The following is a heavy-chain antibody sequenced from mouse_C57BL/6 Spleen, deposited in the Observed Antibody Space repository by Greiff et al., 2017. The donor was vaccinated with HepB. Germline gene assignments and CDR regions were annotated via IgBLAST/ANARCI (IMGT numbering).Heavy chain of an antibody. J-gene: IGHJ3*01. CDR1: GYTFTSYW. Sequence: QVQLQQPGAELVRPGTSVKLSCKASGYTFTSYWMHWVKQRPGQGLEWIGVIDPSDSYTNYNQKFKGKATLTVDTSSSTAYMQLSSLTSEDSAVYYCARIDDVPWFAYWGQGTLVTVSA. CDR3: ARIDDVPWFAY. CDR2: IDPSDSYT. V-gene: IGHV1-59*01. D-gene: IGHD2-12*01.